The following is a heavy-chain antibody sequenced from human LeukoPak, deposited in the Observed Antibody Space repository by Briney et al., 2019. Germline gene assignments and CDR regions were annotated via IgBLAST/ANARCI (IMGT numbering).Heavy chain of an antibody. CDR1: GGSISSYY. Sequence: PSETLSLTCTVSGGSISSYYWSWIRQPPGKGLEWVGYIYYSGSTNYNPSLKSRVTISVDTSKNQFSLKLNSVTAADTAVYYCARDLAVRGSYYGWFDPWGQGTLVTVSS. CDR2: IYYSGST. V-gene: IGHV4-59*01. CDR3: ARDLAVRGSYYGWFDP. J-gene: IGHJ5*02. D-gene: IGHD3-10*01.